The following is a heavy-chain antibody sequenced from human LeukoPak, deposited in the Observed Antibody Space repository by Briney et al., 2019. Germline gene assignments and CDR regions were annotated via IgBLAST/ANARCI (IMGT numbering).Heavy chain of an antibody. CDR2: ISGSGGST. V-gene: IGHV3-23*01. CDR3: AKGVYYYDSSAYYYTYYFDY. J-gene: IGHJ4*02. D-gene: IGHD3-22*01. Sequence: GGSLRLSCAASGFTFSSYWMSWVRQAPGKGLEWVSAISGSGGSTYYADSVKGRFTISRDNSKNTLYLQMNSLRAEDTAVYYCAKGVYYYDSSAYYYTYYFDYWGQGTLVTVSS. CDR1: GFTFSSYW.